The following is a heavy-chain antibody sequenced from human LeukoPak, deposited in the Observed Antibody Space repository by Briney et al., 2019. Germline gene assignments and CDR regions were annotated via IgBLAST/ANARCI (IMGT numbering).Heavy chain of an antibody. CDR3: ARDRAAADLDY. D-gene: IGHD6-13*01. V-gene: IGHV3-33*08. CDR1: GFTFSSYW. J-gene: IGHJ4*02. Sequence: GGSLRLSCVASGFTFSSYWMTWVRQAPGKGLEWVAVIWYDGSNKFYADSVKGRFTISRDNSKNTLYLQMNSLRAEDTAVYYCARDRAAADLDYWGQGTLVTVSS. CDR2: IWYDGSNK.